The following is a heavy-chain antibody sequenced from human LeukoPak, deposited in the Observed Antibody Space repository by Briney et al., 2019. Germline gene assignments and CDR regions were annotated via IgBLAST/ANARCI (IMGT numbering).Heavy chain of an antibody. CDR3: AREAEGYCSGGSCYPEYFQH. J-gene: IGHJ1*01. CDR1: GYTFTSYG. V-gene: IGHV1-18*04. CDR2: ISAYNGNT. Sequence: ASVKVSCKASGYTFTSYGISWVRQAPGQGLEWMGWISAYNGNTNYAQKLQGRVTMTTDTSTSTAYMELRSLRSDDTAVYYCAREAEGYCSGGSCYPEYFQHRGQGTLVTVSS. D-gene: IGHD2-15*01.